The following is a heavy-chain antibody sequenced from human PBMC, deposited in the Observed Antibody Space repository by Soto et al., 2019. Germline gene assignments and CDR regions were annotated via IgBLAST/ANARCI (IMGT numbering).Heavy chain of an antibody. J-gene: IGHJ4*02. CDR2: IKEDGSEK. Sequence: PGGSLRLSCAASGFPFSDYWMNWLRQAPGKGLEWMANIKEDGSEKYYVDSVRGRFTISRDNAKNSLYLQMNSLRAEDTAVYYCARGTVTPGLDYWGQGTLVTVSS. D-gene: IGHD4-17*01. CDR1: GFPFSDYW. V-gene: IGHV3-7*04. CDR3: ARGTVTPGLDY.